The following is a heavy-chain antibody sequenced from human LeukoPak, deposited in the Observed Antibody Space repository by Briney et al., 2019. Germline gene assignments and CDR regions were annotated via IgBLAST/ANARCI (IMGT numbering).Heavy chain of an antibody. CDR2: IYYTGST. V-gene: IGHV4-39*01. Sequence: SETLSLTCSVSGASISGGTYYWGWLRQPPGTRQEWVGSIYYTGSTYDNPSLQSRVTISVDTSKNPFSLKLSSVTAADTAVSYCARRGGSGRAFDYWGQGTLVTVSS. J-gene: IGHJ4*02. CDR1: GASISGGTYY. D-gene: IGHD1-26*01. CDR3: ARRGGSGRAFDY.